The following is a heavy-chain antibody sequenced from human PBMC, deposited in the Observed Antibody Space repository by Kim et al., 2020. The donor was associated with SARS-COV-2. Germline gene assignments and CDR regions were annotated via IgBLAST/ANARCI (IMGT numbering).Heavy chain of an antibody. CDR1: GGSISSYY. V-gene: IGHV4-59*01. CDR3: ARKGLGCCSGCSCYYAFDF. Sequence: SETLSLTCTVSGGSISSYYWSWIRQPPGKGLEWIGYIYYSGSTNYNPSLKSRVTISVDTSKNQFSLKLSSVTAADTAVYYCARKGLGCCSGCSCYYAFDFWGEGTMVTSSS. CDR2: IYYSGST. J-gene: IGHJ3*01. D-gene: IGHD2-15*01.